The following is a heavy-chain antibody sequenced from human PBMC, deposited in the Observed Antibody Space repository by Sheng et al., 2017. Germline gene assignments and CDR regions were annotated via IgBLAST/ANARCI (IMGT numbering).Heavy chain of an antibody. Sequence: QVQLVQSGAEVKKPGSSVKVSCKASGGTFSSYAISWVRQAPGQGLEWMGGIIPILGIANYAQKFQGRVTITADKSTSTAYMELSSLRSEDTAVYYCASQAYCGGDCYSGWFDPWGQGTLVTVSS. V-gene: IGHV1-69*04. CDR1: GGTFSSYA. J-gene: IGHJ5*02. CDR3: ASQAYCGGDCYSGWFDP. D-gene: IGHD2-21*01. CDR2: IIPILGIA.